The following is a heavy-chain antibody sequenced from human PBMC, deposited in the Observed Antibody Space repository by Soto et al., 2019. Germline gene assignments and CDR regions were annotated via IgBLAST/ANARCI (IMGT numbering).Heavy chain of an antibody. V-gene: IGHV3-23*01. CDR3: AKDKDGVITRSHFDY. D-gene: IGHD3-22*01. CDR1: GFIFSSYA. J-gene: IGHJ4*02. CDR2: LNGGGSNT. Sequence: EGQLLQSGGGLVQPGGYLRLSCTGSGFIFSSYAMSWVRQAPGKGLEWISGLNGGGSNTLYADSVKSRFTISRDNFKNTLYLQMNSLRAEDTAVYYCAKDKDGVITRSHFDYWGQGNLVTVSS.